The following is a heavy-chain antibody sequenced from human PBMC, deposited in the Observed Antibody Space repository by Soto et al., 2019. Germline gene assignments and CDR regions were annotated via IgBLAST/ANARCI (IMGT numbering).Heavy chain of an antibody. D-gene: IGHD6-13*01. Sequence: LRLSCAASGFTFSSYAMSWVRQVPGKGLEWVSGINWNSGSIGYADSVKGRFAISRDNAKNSLHLQMNSLRAEDTAFYYCVKDESINWYSGHFRHWGQGTLVTVS. CDR1: GFTFSSYA. J-gene: IGHJ1*01. CDR3: VKDESINWYSGHFRH. V-gene: IGHV3-9*01. CDR2: INWNSGSI.